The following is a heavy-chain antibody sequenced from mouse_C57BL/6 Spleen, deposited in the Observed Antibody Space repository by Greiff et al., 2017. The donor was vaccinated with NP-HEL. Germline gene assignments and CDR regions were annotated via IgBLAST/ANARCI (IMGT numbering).Heavy chain of an antibody. CDR2: IDPSDSET. CDR1: GYTFTSYW. J-gene: IGHJ4*01. V-gene: IGHV1-52*01. D-gene: IGHD2-1*01. Sequence: QVQLKQPGAELVRPGSSVKLSCKASGYTFTSYWMHWVKQRPIQGLEWIGNIDPSDSETHYNQKFKDKATLTVDKSSSTAYMQLSSLTSEDSAVYYCARVYGNYGGYYAMDYWGQGTSVTVSS. CDR3: ARVYGNYGGYYAMDY.